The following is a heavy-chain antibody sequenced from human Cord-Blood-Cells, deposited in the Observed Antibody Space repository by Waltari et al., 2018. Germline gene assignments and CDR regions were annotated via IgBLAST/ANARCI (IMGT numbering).Heavy chain of an antibody. V-gene: IGHV3-21*01. Sequence: EVQLVESGGGLVKPGGSLRLSCAASGFTFSSYSMNWVRTAPGKGLEWVSSISSSSSYIYYADSVKGRFTISRDNAKNSLYLQMNSLRAEDTAVYYCARGGQQLVLGDSGDWFDPWGQGTLVTVSS. J-gene: IGHJ5*02. CDR3: ARGGQQLVLGDSGDWFDP. CDR2: ISSSSSYI. D-gene: IGHD6-13*01. CDR1: GFTFSSYS.